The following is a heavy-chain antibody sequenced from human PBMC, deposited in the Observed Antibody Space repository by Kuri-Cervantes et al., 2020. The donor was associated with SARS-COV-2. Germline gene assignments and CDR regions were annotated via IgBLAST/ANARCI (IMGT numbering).Heavy chain of an antibody. Sequence: SCKGSGFSFTSYFISWVRQMPGKGLEWMGRIDPSDSYTNYSPSFQGHVTFSADKSINTAYLQWSSLKASDTAMYYCARQGWELCQWSNDFDYWGQGTLVIVSS. J-gene: IGHJ4*02. CDR1: GFSFTSYF. D-gene: IGHD1-26*01. V-gene: IGHV5-10-1*01. CDR2: IDPSDSYT. CDR3: ARQGWELCQWSNDFDY.